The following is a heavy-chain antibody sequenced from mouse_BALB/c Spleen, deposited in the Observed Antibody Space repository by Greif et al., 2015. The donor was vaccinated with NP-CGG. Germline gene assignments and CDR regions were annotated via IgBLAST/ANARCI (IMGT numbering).Heavy chain of an antibody. CDR3: ARDGVTGTGFDY. V-gene: IGHV5-4*02. D-gene: IGHD4-1*01. J-gene: IGHJ2*01. CDR1: GFTFSDYC. CDR2: ISDGGSYT. Sequence: DVMLVESGGGLVKPGGSLKLSCAASGFTFSDYCMYWVRQTPEKRLEWVATISDGGSYTYYPDSVKGRFTISRDNAKNNLYLQMSSLKSEDTAMYYCARDGVTGTGFDYWGQGTTLTVSS.